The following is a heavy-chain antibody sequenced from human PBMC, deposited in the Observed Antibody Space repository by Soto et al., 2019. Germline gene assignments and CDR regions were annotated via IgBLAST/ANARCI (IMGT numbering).Heavy chain of an antibody. Sequence: QVQLQESGPGLVKPSQTLSLTCTVSGGSISSGDDFWTWIRQPPGKGLEWIGYIYYSGSTYYNPSLKSRLTRSVDTSTNQFSLKLSSVTAADTAVYYCARDRAKWKDYSYYGMEVWGQGTTVTVSS. D-gene: IGHD1-20*01. V-gene: IGHV4-30-4*01. CDR3: ARDRAKWKDYSYYGMEV. CDR1: GGSISSGDDF. J-gene: IGHJ6*02. CDR2: IYYSGST.